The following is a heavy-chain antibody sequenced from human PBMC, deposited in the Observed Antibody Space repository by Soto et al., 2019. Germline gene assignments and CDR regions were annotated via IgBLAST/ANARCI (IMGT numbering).Heavy chain of an antibody. CDR3: ARGMVWAARRAFDI. D-gene: IGHD6-6*01. CDR2: IYSGGST. V-gene: IGHV3-53*01. J-gene: IGHJ3*02. Sequence: GESLKISCAASGFTVSSNYMSWVRQAPGKGLEWVSVIYSGGSTYYADSVKGRFTISRDNSKNTLYLQMNSLRAEDTAVDYCARGMVWAARRAFDIWGQGTMVTVSS. CDR1: GFTVSSNY.